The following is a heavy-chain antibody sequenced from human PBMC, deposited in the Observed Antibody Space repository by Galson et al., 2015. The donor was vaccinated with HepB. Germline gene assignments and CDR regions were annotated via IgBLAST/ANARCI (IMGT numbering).Heavy chain of an antibody. Sequence: QSGAEVKKPGESLKISCKGSGYSYTNYWIGWVRQMPGKGLEWMGIIYPGDSDTRYSPSFQGQVTFSADKSITTAYLQWSSLKPSDTAIYYCARPASTDSSSWYNAFDIWGQGTEVTVSS. CDR2: IYPGDSDT. J-gene: IGHJ3*02. V-gene: IGHV5-51*01. D-gene: IGHD6-13*01. CDR1: GYSYTNYW. CDR3: ARPASTDSSSWYNAFDI.